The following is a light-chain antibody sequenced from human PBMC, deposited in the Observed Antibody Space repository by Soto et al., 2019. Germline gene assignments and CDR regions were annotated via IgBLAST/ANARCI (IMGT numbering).Light chain of an antibody. Sequence: QSVLTQPPSASGTPGQRVFISCSGSRSNIATNTVTWYQQLPGTAPKLLIYSTTQRPSGVPGRFSGSKSGTSASLAISGLQSEDEADYYCAAWDDNLNGPVFGGGTKLTVL. CDR3: AAWDDNLNGPV. J-gene: IGLJ2*01. V-gene: IGLV1-44*01. CDR1: RSNIATNT. CDR2: STT.